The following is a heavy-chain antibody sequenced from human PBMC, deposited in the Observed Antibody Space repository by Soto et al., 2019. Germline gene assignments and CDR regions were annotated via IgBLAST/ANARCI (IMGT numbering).Heavy chain of an antibody. J-gene: IGHJ6*02. V-gene: IGHV1-69*12. CDR2: IMPVFRRP. Sequence: QVQLVQSGAEVKKPGSSVKVSCKASGGTFRTSAISWVRQATGQGLEWVGGIMPVFRRPKYAQNFQDRVTSTADESTSTAYMELNSLRSDDTAVYYCARDKDRLQLGGNYYFILDVWGQGTAVTVSS. D-gene: IGHD1-1*01. CDR3: ARDKDRLQLGGNYYFILDV. CDR1: GGTFRTSA.